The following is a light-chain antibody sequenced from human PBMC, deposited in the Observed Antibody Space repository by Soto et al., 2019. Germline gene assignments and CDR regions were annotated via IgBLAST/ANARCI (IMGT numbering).Light chain of an antibody. CDR3: QQYNSYRP. J-gene: IGKJ1*01. CDR1: QSISSW. CDR2: DAS. Sequence: DIQMTQSPSTLSASVGDRDTITCRASQSISSWLAWYQQKPGKAPKLLIYDASSLESGVPSRFSGSGSGTEFTLTISSLQPEDFATYYCQQYNSYRPFGQGTKVDIK. V-gene: IGKV1-5*01.